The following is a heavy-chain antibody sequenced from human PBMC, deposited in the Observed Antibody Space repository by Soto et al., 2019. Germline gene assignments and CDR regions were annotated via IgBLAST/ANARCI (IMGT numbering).Heavy chain of an antibody. CDR2: IYYSGST. CDR3: ARDRVLRFSLGWFDP. CDR1: GGSISSGGYY. J-gene: IGHJ5*02. D-gene: IGHD3-3*01. V-gene: IGHV4-31*03. Sequence: QVQLQESGPGLVKPSQTLSLTCTVSGGSISSGGYYWSWIRQHPGKGLEWIGYIYYSGSTYYNPSLKSRVTISVDTSKNQFSLKLSSVTAADTAVYYCARDRVLRFSLGWFDPWGQGTLVTVSS.